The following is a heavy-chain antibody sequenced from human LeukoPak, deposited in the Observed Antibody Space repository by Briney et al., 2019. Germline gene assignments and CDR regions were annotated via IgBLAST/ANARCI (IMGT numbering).Heavy chain of an antibody. CDR2: INHSGST. Sequence: PSETLSLTCAVYGGSFSGYYWSWVRQPPEKGLEWIGEINHSGSTNYNPSLKSRVTTSVDTSKNQFSLKLSSVTAADTAVYYCARGTYCSGGSCYEEYNWFDPWGQGTLVTVSS. CDR3: ARGTYCSGGSCYEEYNWFDP. D-gene: IGHD2-15*01. V-gene: IGHV4-34*01. CDR1: GGSFSGYY. J-gene: IGHJ5*02.